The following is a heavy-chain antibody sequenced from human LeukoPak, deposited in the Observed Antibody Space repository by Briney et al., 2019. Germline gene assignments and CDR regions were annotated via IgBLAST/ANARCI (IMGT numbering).Heavy chain of an antibody. CDR1: GFAFSSYS. Sequence: AGGSLRLSCAASGFAFSSYSMNWVRQAPGKGLEWVSSITWNSTYIYYADSVKGRFTIYRDNAQKSLYLQMNSLRAEDTAVYYCARDRCSGGSCAIDYWGQGTLVTVSS. CDR3: ARDRCSGGSCAIDY. D-gene: IGHD2-15*01. V-gene: IGHV3-21*01. J-gene: IGHJ4*02. CDR2: ITWNSTYI.